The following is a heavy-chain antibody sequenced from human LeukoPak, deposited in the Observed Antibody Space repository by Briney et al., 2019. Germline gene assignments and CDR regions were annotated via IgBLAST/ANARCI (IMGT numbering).Heavy chain of an antibody. Sequence: GASVKVSCKASGYTFTSYYMHWVRQAPGQGLEWMGIINPSGGSTSYAQKFQGRVTMTRDTSTSTVYMELSSLRSEDTAVYYCARGARGMTGYYYYYYYGMDVWGQGTTVTVSS. D-gene: IGHD3-9*01. CDR3: ARGARGMTGYYYYYYYGMDV. CDR2: INPSGGST. J-gene: IGHJ6*02. V-gene: IGHV1-46*01. CDR1: GYTFTSYY.